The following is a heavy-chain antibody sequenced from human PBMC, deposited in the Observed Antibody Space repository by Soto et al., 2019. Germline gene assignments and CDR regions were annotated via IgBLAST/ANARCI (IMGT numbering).Heavy chain of an antibody. CDR1: GFTFSSYS. D-gene: IGHD1-1*01. Sequence: PGGSLRLSCAASGFTFSSYSMNWVRQAPGKGLEWVSSISSSSSYIYYADSVKGRFTISRDNAKNSLYLQMNSLRAEDTAVYYCARERAGSRRYHYHYGMDVWGQGTTVTVSS. CDR2: ISSSSSYI. CDR3: ARERAGSRRYHYHYGMDV. J-gene: IGHJ6*02. V-gene: IGHV3-21*01.